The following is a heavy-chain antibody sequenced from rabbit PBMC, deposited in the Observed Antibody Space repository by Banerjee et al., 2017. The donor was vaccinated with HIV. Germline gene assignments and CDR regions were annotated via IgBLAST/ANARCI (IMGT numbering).Heavy chain of an antibody. Sequence: QEQLEESGGDLVKPEGSLTLTCTASGFSFSSSYHMCWVRQAPGKGLEWIACIYTGDGNTFYASWAKGRFTISKTSSTTVTLQMPSLTAADTATYFCARDPVDSIWSNLWGQGTLVTVS. CDR3: ARDPVDSIWSNL. CDR2: IYTGDGNT. CDR1: GFSFSSSYH. V-gene: IGHV1S45*01. D-gene: IGHD4-1*01. J-gene: IGHJ4*01.